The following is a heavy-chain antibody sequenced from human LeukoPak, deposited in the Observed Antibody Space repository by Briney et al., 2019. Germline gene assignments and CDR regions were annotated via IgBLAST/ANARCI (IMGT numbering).Heavy chain of an antibody. D-gene: IGHD6-13*01. V-gene: IGHV3-48*03. Sequence: PGGSLRLSCAASGFTFSSYEMNWVRQAPGKGLEWVSYISSSGSTIYYADSVKGRFTISRDNAKNSLYLQMNSLRAEDTAVYYCAREIAAAGYDYWGRGTLVTVSS. CDR2: ISSSGSTI. J-gene: IGHJ4*02. CDR3: AREIAAAGYDY. CDR1: GFTFSSYE.